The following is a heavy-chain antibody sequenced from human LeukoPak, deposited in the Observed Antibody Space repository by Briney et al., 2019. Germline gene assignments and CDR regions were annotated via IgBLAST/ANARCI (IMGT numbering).Heavy chain of an antibody. CDR1: GFTFSSYA. Sequence: QVQLVESGGGVVQPGRSLRLSCAASGFTFSSYAMHWVRQAPGKGLEWVAVISYDGSNKYYADSVKGRFTISRDNAKNSLYLQMNSLTDDDTAVYYCANYDFWTGYSKGYWGQGTLVTVSS. V-gene: IGHV3-30-3*01. D-gene: IGHD3-3*01. CDR3: ANYDFWTGYSKGY. CDR2: ISYDGSNK. J-gene: IGHJ4*02.